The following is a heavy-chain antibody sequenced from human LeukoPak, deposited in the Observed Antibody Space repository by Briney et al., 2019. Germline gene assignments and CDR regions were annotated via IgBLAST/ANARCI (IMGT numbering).Heavy chain of an antibody. CDR2: NNPKSGGA. Sequence: WASVKVSCKASGYSFRDDYIYWMRQAPGQGLEWVGWNNPKSGGAKHAQKFQGRVTVTGDTSINTAYMELNSLRSDDTAVYYCARDDASDPSASFDVWGQGTMVTVSS. CDR1: GYSFRDDY. J-gene: IGHJ3*01. V-gene: IGHV1-2*02. D-gene: IGHD1-26*01. CDR3: ARDDASDPSASFDV.